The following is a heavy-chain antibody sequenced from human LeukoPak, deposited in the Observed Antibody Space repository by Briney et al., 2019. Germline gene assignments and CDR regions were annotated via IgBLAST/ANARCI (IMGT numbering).Heavy chain of an antibody. Sequence: PSETLSLTCTVSGGPISSYYWSWMRQPPGKGLEWIGYIHYSGNTNHNPSLKSRVTISLDTSRTQFSLKLTSVTAADTAVYYCASTEWNYARWGQGILVTVSS. D-gene: IGHD1-7*01. V-gene: IGHV4-59*08. CDR1: GGPISSYY. J-gene: IGHJ4*02. CDR2: IHYSGNT. CDR3: ASTEWNYAR.